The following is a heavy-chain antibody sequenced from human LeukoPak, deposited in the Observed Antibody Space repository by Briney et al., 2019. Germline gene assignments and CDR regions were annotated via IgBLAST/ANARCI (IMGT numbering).Heavy chain of an antibody. D-gene: IGHD6-13*01. CDR1: GFTSHDYN. CDR3: VKDRERAGNGPSRH. J-gene: IGHJ1*01. V-gene: IGHV3-43*01. Sequence: GGSLRLSCAACGFTSHDYNMHWVPQAPGKGLEWVSHITWDDGSTYCADSVKGRFTISRGNSKNSLYLQMNSLRTEDTALYYCVKDRERAGNGPSRHWGQGTVVTVSS. CDR2: ITWDDGST.